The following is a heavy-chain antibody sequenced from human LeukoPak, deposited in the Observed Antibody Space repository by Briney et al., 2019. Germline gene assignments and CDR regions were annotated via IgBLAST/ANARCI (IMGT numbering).Heavy chain of an antibody. CDR2: IYYSGST. CDR1: GGSISSGSYY. V-gene: IGHV4-39*01. CDR3: ARHTPYWFDP. D-gene: IGHD2-15*01. Sequence: PSQTLSLTCTVSGGSISSGSYYWSWIRQPAGKGLEWIGSIYYSGSTYYNPSLKSRVTISVDTSKNQFSLKLSSVTAADTAVYYCARHTPYWFDPWGQGTLVTVSS. J-gene: IGHJ5*02.